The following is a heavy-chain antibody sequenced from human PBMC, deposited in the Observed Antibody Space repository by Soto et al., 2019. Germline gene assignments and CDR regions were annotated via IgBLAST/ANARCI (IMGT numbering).Heavy chain of an antibody. D-gene: IGHD3-10*01. CDR1: GYVFIGYG. Sequence: GASVKVSCKASGYVFIGYGISWVRQAPGQGLEWMGWISRHNGNTNYAQKFQGRVTMTTDASTSTAYMELRSLRSDDTAVYYCARDLDGSGSYYTDYWGQGXLVTVYS. CDR2: ISRHNGNT. J-gene: IGHJ4*02. V-gene: IGHV1-18*01. CDR3: ARDLDGSGSYYTDY.